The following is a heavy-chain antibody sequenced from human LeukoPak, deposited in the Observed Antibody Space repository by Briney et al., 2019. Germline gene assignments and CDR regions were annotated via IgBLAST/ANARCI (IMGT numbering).Heavy chain of an antibody. CDR3: ARGYDFWSGLFDY. CDR2: IYYSGST. D-gene: IGHD3-3*01. Sequence: PSETLSLTCTVSGGSISSYYWSWIRQPPGKGLEWIGYIYYSGSTNYNPSLKSRVTISVDTSKNQFPLKLSSVTAADTAVYYCARGYDFWSGLFDYWGQGTLVTVSS. J-gene: IGHJ4*02. CDR1: GGSISSYY. V-gene: IGHV4-59*01.